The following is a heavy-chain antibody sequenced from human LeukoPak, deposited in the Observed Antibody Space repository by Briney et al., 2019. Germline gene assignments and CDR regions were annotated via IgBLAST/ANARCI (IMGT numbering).Heavy chain of an antibody. Sequence: GASVKVSCKASGYTFTSYGITWVRQAPGQGLEWMGWISGYNSNTNYAQKFQGRVTMTTDTSTSTAYMELRSLRSDDTAVYYCARGLSCSGNTCYAAHFDSWGQGTLVTVSS. D-gene: IGHD2-15*01. CDR1: GYTFTSYG. V-gene: IGHV1-18*01. J-gene: IGHJ4*02. CDR3: ARGLSCSGNTCYAAHFDS. CDR2: ISGYNSNT.